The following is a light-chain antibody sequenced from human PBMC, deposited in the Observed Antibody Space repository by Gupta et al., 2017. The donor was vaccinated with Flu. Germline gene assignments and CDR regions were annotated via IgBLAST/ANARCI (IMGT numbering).Light chain of an antibody. CDR2: STN. V-gene: IGLV8-61*01. J-gene: IGLJ3*02. CDR1: SGSVSTSHY. CDR3: VLYMGSGIWV. Sequence: QTVVTQEPSFSVSPGGTVTLTCGLTSGSVSTSHYPGWYQQTPGQAPRTLIYSTNTRSSGVPARFSGSIRGNKAALTITGAQADDQSQYYCVLYMGSGIWVFGGGTKVTVL.